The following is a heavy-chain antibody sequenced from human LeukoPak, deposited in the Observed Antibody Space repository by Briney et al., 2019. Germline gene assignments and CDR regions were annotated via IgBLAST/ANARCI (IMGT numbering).Heavy chain of an antibody. CDR1: GFTFSGYG. Sequence: GRSLRLSCAASGFTFSGYGMHWVRQAPGKGLEWVALISYDGSNKYHADSVKGRFTISRNNSKNTLYLQMNSLRVEDTAVYYCAKTQGSSWYGADYWGKGTLVTVSS. CDR2: ISYDGSNK. D-gene: IGHD6-13*01. CDR3: AKTQGSSWYGADY. J-gene: IGHJ4*02. V-gene: IGHV3-30*18.